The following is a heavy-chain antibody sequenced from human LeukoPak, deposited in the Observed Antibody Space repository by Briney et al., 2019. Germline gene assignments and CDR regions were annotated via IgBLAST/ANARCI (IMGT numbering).Heavy chain of an antibody. V-gene: IGHV4-39*07. CDR3: ARDGYDYVWGSYRSESAMFDY. D-gene: IGHD3-16*02. CDR1: GFTFSSYE. J-gene: IGHJ4*02. CDR2: IYYSGST. Sequence: GSLRLSCAASGFTFSSYEMNWVRQAPGKGLEWIGSIYYSGSTYYNPSLKSRVTISVDTSKNQFSLKLSSVTAADTAVYYCARDGYDYVWGSYRSESAMFDYWGQGTLVTVSS.